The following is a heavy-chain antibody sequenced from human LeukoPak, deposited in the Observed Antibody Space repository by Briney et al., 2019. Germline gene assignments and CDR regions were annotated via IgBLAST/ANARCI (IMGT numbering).Heavy chain of an antibody. CDR3: AAGELLVY. CDR1: GFTFSSFA. D-gene: IGHD3-10*01. CDR2: ISDSGGIT. Sequence: GGSLRLSCAASGFTFSSFAMSWVRQVSGKGLEWVSTISDSGGITYYADSVKGRFTISRDNAKNTLYLQMNSLRAEDTAVYYCAAGELLVYWGQGTLVTVSS. V-gene: IGHV3-23*01. J-gene: IGHJ4*02.